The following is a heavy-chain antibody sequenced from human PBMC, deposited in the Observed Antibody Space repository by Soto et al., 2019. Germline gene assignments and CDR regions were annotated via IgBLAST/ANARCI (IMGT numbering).Heavy chain of an antibody. J-gene: IGHJ6*02. V-gene: IGHV4-30-4*01. CDR2: IYYSGST. CDR3: GLPWFGDLFFYYCAMDV. Sequence: PLETLSLTCSVSGGSISSGDYYWNWIRQPPGKGLEWIGHIYYSGSTYYNSSLKSRVTISLDTSKNQFSLKLSSVTAADTAVYFCGLPWFGDLFFYYCAMDVWGQGTTVTVSS. CDR1: GGSISSGDYY. D-gene: IGHD3-10*01.